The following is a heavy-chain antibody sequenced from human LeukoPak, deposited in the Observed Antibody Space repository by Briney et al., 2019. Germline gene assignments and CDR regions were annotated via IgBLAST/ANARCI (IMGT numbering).Heavy chain of an antibody. Sequence: SETLSLTCTVSGGSISSYYWSWIRQPAGKGLEWIGRIYTSGSTNYNPSLKSRVTMSVDTSKNQFSLKLSSVTAADTAVYYCARVGYCSGDSCYSIAWFDPWGQGTLVTVSS. CDR3: ARVGYCSGDSCYSIAWFDP. D-gene: IGHD2-15*01. CDR2: IYTSGST. V-gene: IGHV4-4*07. CDR1: GGSISSYY. J-gene: IGHJ5*02.